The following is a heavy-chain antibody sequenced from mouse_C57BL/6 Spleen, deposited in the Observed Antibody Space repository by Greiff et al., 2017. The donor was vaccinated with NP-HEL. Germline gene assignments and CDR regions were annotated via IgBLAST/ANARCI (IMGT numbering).Heavy chain of an antibody. Sequence: VQLQQPGAELVMPGASVKLSCKASGYTFTSYWMHWVKQRPGQGLEWIGEIDPSDSYTNYNQKFKGKSTLTVDKSSSTAYMQLSSLTSEDSAVYYCARTLTGTAYWGQGTLVTVSA. CDR1: GYTFTSYW. V-gene: IGHV1-69*01. J-gene: IGHJ3*01. CDR3: ARTLTGTAY. D-gene: IGHD4-1*01. CDR2: IDPSDSYT.